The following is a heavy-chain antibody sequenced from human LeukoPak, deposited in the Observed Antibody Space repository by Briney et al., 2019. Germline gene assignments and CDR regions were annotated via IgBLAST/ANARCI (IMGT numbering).Heavy chain of an antibody. V-gene: IGHV3-23*01. D-gene: IGHD3-10*01. CDR1: GFTFSSYA. J-gene: IGHJ5*02. CDR2: ISGSGGNT. CDR3: AKGPAMVRGTFDP. Sequence: DPGGSLRLSCATSGFTFSSYAMSWVRQAPGKGLEWVSSISGSGGNTYYADSVKGRFTISRDYSKNTLYLQMNSLRTEETAVYYCAKGPAMVRGTFDPWGQGTLVTVSS.